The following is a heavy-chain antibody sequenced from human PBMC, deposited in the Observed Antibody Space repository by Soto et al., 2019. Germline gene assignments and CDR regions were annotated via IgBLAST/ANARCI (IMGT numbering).Heavy chain of an antibody. V-gene: IGHV1-69*02. D-gene: IGHD2-2*01. CDR2: IIPILGIA. CDR3: VIVVVPAATWRAVDYFDY. Sequence: QVQLVQSGAEVKKPGSSVKVSCKASGGTFSSYTISWVRQAPGQGLEWMGRIIPILGIANYAQKFQGRVTITADKSTSTAYMELSSLRSEDTAVYYCVIVVVPAATWRAVDYFDYWGQGTLVTVSS. J-gene: IGHJ4*02. CDR1: GGTFSSYT.